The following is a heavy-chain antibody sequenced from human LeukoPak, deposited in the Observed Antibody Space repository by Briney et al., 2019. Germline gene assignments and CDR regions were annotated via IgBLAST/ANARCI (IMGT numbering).Heavy chain of an antibody. Sequence: SETLSLTSTVSGVSINRYYWGWVRQPAGKGLEWIGSIYYSGSTYYNPSLKSRVTISVDTSKNQFSLKLSSVTPPDTAVYYCARLGRLDGYVFDSWGQGTLVTVSS. J-gene: IGHJ4*02. CDR3: ARLGRLDGYVFDS. D-gene: IGHD5-24*01. CDR1: GVSINRYY. CDR2: IYYSGST. V-gene: IGHV4-39*01.